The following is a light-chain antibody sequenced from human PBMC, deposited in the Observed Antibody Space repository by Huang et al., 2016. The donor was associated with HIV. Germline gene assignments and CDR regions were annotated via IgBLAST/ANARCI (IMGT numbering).Light chain of an antibody. J-gene: IGKJ3*01. V-gene: IGKV3-15*01. CDR2: AAS. CDR3: QQYNDFRST. CDR1: QIVSSH. Sequence: ETVMTQSPVTLSVSPGDRASLPCRSSQIVSSHLAWYQQKPGQAPRLLIYAASTRATGVPARFSGSGAGTEFTLTISTLQSEDSAVYYCQQYNDFRSTFGHGTRVEIK.